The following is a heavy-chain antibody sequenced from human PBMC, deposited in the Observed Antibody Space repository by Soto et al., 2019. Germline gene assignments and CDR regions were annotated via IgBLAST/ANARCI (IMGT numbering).Heavy chain of an antibody. D-gene: IGHD6-6*01. CDR1: GGTFSSYT. CDR3: ARDSSVYYYYYMDV. J-gene: IGHJ6*03. Sequence: SVKVSCKASGGTFSSYTISWVRQAPGQGLEWMGRIIPILGIANYAQKFQGRVTITADKSTSTAYMELSSLRSEDTAVYYCARDSSVYYYYYMDVWGKGTTVTVS. CDR2: IIPILGIA. V-gene: IGHV1-69*04.